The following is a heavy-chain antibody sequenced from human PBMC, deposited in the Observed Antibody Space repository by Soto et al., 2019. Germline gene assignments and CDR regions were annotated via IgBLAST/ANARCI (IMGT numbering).Heavy chain of an antibody. V-gene: IGHV3-21*01. CDR1: GFSFSTYS. CDR2: IGRRSDI. Sequence: GGSLRLSCEASGFSFSTYSMHWVRQAPGKGLEWVSSIGRRSDIYYADSVKGRFTISRDNARNSVSLQMNSLRDEDTAVYYCAREETAWPLAYGLDVWGQGTTVTVSS. J-gene: IGHJ6*02. CDR3: AREETAWPLAYGLDV. D-gene: IGHD2-21*02.